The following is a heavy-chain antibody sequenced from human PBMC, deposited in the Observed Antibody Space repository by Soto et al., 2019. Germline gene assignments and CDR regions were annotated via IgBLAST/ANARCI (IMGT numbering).Heavy chain of an antibody. V-gene: IGHV4-30-4*01. Sequence: LSLTCTVSGGSISSGDYYWSWIRQPPGKGLEWIGYIYYSGSTYYNPSLKSRVTISIDTSKNQFSLKLSSVTAADTAVYYCARGSGSYYDSSGYPDYWSQGTLVTVSS. J-gene: IGHJ4*02. CDR2: IYYSGST. CDR3: ARGSGSYYDSSGYPDY. D-gene: IGHD3-22*01. CDR1: GGSISSGDYY.